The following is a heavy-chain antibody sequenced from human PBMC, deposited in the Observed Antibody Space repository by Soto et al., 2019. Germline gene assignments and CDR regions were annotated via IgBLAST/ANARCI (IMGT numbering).Heavy chain of an antibody. CDR3: ARRLKAQYFDP. D-gene: IGHD2-2*01. CDR1: AGSITSNMYF. J-gene: IGHJ5*02. Sequence: SETLSLTCTVSAGSITSNMYFWGWIRQPPGKGLEWIASIHYSGTTYHNPSLKSRVTISVDTSRNQFSLKLSSVTAADTAVYYCARRLKAQYFDPWGQGTLVTVSS. V-gene: IGHV4-39*01. CDR2: IHYSGTT.